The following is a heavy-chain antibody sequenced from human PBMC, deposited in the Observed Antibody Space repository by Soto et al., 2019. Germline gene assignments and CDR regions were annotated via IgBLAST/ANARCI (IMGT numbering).Heavy chain of an antibody. CDR2: ISSSSSYI. Sequence: PGGSLRLSCAASGFTFSSYSMNWVRQAPGRGLEWVSSISSSSSYIYYADSVKGRFTISRDNAKNSLYLQMNSLRAEDTAVYYCARAHPYRDPYWFDPWGQGTLVTVSS. D-gene: IGHD3-16*02. V-gene: IGHV3-21*01. J-gene: IGHJ5*02. CDR3: ARAHPYRDPYWFDP. CDR1: GFTFSSYS.